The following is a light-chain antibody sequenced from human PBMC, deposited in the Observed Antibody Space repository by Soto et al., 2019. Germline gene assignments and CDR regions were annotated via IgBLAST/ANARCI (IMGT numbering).Light chain of an antibody. CDR2: DAS. Sequence: EMEWTQPPGTLSLYKEYRATLSCLSSRIITSTYLAWYQQKPGQAPRLLIYDASNRATGIPARFSGSGSGTDFTLTISSLAPEDFAVYYCQQRGSWPWTFGQGTKVDI. J-gene: IGKJ1*01. CDR1: RIITSTY. CDR3: QQRGSWPWT. V-gene: IGKV3-11*01.